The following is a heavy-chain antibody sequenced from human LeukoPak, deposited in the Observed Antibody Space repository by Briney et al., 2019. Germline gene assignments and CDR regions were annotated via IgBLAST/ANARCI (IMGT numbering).Heavy chain of an antibody. CDR3: AKSPLRTRILLDY. V-gene: IGHV3-23*01. Sequence: GGSLRLSCVASGFTFSTYAMSWVRQAPGKGLEWVSTISGSGGSTYYADSVKGRFTISRDNSKNTLYLQMNSLRADDTAVYYCAKSPLRTRILLDYWGQGTLVTVSS. D-gene: IGHD3-3*01. J-gene: IGHJ4*02. CDR1: GFTFSTYA. CDR2: ISGSGGST.